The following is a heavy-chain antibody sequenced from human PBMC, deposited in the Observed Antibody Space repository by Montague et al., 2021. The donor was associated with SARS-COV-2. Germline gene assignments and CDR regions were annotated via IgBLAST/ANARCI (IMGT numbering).Heavy chain of an antibody. CDR2: IYYSGST. Sequence: SETLSLTCTVSGGSISVYYWSWIRQPPGKGLEWIGYIYYSGSTKXNPFLESRVTVSVDRSKNQVSLKLSSLTAADTAVYYCARLLRSCTNGVCRTYYYYAMDVWGQGTTVTVSS. D-gene: IGHD2-8*01. V-gene: IGHV4-59*01. CDR1: GGSISVYY. J-gene: IGHJ6*02. CDR3: ARLLRSCTNGVCRTYYYYAMDV.